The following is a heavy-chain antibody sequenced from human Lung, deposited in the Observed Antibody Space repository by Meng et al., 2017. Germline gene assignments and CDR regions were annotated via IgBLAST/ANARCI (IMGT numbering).Heavy chain of an antibody. CDR1: GYTFTSYY. J-gene: IGHJ6*02. Sequence: ASLKVSCKASGYTFTSYYMHWVRQAPGQGLEWMGIINPSGGSTSYAQKFQGRVTMTRDTSTSTVYMELSSLRSEDTAVYYCARAVMQWLAYYYYGMDVWGQGTTVTVSS. CDR2: INPSGGST. V-gene: IGHV1-46*01. CDR3: ARAVMQWLAYYYYGMDV. D-gene: IGHD6-19*01.